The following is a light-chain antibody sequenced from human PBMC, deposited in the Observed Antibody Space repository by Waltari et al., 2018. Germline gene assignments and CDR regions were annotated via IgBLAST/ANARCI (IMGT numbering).Light chain of an antibody. J-gene: IGLJ2*01. CDR3: LSPDSSGTYVV. Sequence: SYELTQPPSVSVSPGQTASITCSGHALSTKYAFWYHQKSGQAPVLVIFEDSKRPSWIPERISGSSDGTMATLTLSGAQLEDEGDYYCLSPDSSGTYVVFGGGTKLTVL. CDR1: ALSTKY. V-gene: IGLV3-10*01. CDR2: EDS.